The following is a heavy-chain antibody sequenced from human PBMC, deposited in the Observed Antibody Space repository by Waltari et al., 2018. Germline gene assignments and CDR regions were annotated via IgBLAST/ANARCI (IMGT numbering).Heavy chain of an antibody. V-gene: IGHV1-3*01. CDR3: ARAARYDILTGYYRPFDY. D-gene: IGHD3-9*01. Sequence: QVQLVQSGAEVKKPGASVKVSCKASGYPFTSYAMHWVRQAPGHRLEWMGWINAGNGNTKYSQKFQGRVTITRDTSASTAYMELSSLRSEDTAVYYCARAARYDILTGYYRPFDYWGQGTLVTVSS. CDR2: INAGNGNT. J-gene: IGHJ4*02. CDR1: GYPFTSYA.